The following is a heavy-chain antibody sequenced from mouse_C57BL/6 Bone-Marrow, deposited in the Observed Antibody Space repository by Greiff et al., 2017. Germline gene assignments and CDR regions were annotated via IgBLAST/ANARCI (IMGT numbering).Heavy chain of an antibody. CDR1: GFNIKDYY. V-gene: IGHV14-1*01. CDR3: TMYYYGSSYWFAY. D-gene: IGHD1-1*01. Sequence: VHVKQSGAELVRPGASVKLSCTASGFNIKDYYMHWVKQRPEQGLEWIGRIDPEDGDTEYAPKFQGKATMTADTSSNTAYLQLSSLTSEDTAVYYCTMYYYGSSYWFAYWGQGTLVTVSA. J-gene: IGHJ3*01. CDR2: IDPEDGDT.